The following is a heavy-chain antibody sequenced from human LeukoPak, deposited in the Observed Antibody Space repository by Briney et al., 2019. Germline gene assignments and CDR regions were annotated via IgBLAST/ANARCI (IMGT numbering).Heavy chain of an antibody. CDR1: GFTFSSYA. J-gene: IGHJ4*02. CDR3: ARGSSGPVHYFDY. D-gene: IGHD3-22*01. V-gene: IGHV3-30-3*01. Sequence: GGSLRLSCAASGFTFSSYAMHWVRQAPGKGLEWVAVISYDGSNKYYADSVKGRFTISRDNSKNTLYLQMNSLRAEDMAVYYCARGSSGPVHYFDYWGQGTLVTVSS. CDR2: ISYDGSNK.